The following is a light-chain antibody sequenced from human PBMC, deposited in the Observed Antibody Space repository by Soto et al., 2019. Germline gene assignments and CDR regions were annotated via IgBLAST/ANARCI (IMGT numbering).Light chain of an antibody. CDR2: AAS. Sequence: DVQMTQSPSSLSASVGDRVTITCRASQGISNYLAWYQQKSGKVPRLLIYAASTLQSGVPYRFSGSGSGSDFTLTISSLQPEDVATYYCQRYDSAPRTFGPGTKVDIK. CDR1: QGISNY. V-gene: IGKV1-27*01. CDR3: QRYDSAPRT. J-gene: IGKJ3*01.